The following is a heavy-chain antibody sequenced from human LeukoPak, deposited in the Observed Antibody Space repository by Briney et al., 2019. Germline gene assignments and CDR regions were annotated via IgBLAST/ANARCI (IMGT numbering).Heavy chain of an antibody. Sequence: PGGSLRLSCAASGFTFSSYGMHWVRQAPGKGLEWVAVIWYDGSNKYYADSVKGRFTISRDNSKNTLYLQMNSLRAEDTAVYCCARVPYDSSGYYYDYYYGMDVWGQGTTVTVSS. V-gene: IGHV3-33*01. CDR3: ARVPYDSSGYYYDYYYGMDV. CDR2: IWYDGSNK. D-gene: IGHD3-22*01. CDR1: GFTFSSYG. J-gene: IGHJ6*02.